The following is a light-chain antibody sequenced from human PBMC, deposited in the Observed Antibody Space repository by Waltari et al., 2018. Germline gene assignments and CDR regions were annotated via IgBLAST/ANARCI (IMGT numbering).Light chain of an antibody. CDR2: GAS. J-gene: IGKJ2*01. CDR3: QQYDSFPYT. CDR1: QSINTY. Sequence: DILMTQSPSTLSASVGDRVTITCRASQSINTYLAWYQQKPGKAPKLLIYGASTLESGVPGRFSGTGSGTEFTLTISSLQPDDLATYYCQQYDSFPYTFGQGTKLEIK. V-gene: IGKV1-5*01.